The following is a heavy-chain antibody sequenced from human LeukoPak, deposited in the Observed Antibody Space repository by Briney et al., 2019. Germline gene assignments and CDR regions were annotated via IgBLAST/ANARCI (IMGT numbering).Heavy chain of an antibody. D-gene: IGHD6-19*01. J-gene: IGHJ4*02. Sequence: GGSLRLSCAASGFTSGTYWMSWVRQAPGKGLEWVANIKQDGSEKYYVDSVRGRFTISRDNAKDSLYLQMNSLRAEDTAVYYCARDRGSSGWYEFDYWGQGTLVTVSS. CDR1: GFTSGTYW. CDR3: ARDRGSSGWYEFDY. CDR2: IKQDGSEK. V-gene: IGHV3-7*01.